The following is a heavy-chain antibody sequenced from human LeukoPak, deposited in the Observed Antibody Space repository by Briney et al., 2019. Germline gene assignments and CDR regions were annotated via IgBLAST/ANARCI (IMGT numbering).Heavy chain of an antibody. CDR3: ARDQYCSSTSCYLYYYYYYGMDV. Sequence: GRSLRLSCAASGFTFSSYGMHWVRQAPGKGLEWVAVIWYDGSNKYYADSVKGRFLISRDNSKNTLYLQMNSLRAEDTAVYYCARDQYCSSTSCYLYYYYYYGMDVWGQGTTVTVSS. D-gene: IGHD2-2*01. CDR1: GFTFSSYG. CDR2: IWYDGSNK. J-gene: IGHJ6*02. V-gene: IGHV3-33*01.